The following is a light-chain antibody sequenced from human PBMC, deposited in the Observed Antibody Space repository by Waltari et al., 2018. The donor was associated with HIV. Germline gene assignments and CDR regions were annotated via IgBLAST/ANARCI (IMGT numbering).Light chain of an antibody. CDR1: SCLSVSGYT. J-gene: IGLJ3*02. Sequence: QPVLTPPTSLSASPGASARLSCTLSSCLSVSGYTIHWYTQKPVRPPRSLLFYSSDSTKPQGSGVPSRFSGSKDASANAGLFRISGLQSEEEADYYCAYWHSTAWVFGGGTRLTVL. CDR3: AYWHSTAWV. V-gene: IGLV5-39*01. CDR2: YSSDSTK.